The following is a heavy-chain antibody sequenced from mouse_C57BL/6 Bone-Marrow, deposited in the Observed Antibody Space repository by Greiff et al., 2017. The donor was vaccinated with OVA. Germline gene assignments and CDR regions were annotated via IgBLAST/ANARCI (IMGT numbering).Heavy chain of an antibody. CDR3: AVITTVVAHFDY. V-gene: IGHV14-2*01. D-gene: IGHD1-1*01. J-gene: IGHJ2*01. CDR2: IDPEDGET. CDR1: GFNIKDYY. Sequence: VQLKQSGAELVKPGASVKLSCTASGFNIKDYYMHWVKQRTEQGLEWIGRIDPEDGETKYAPKFQGKAPITADTSSNTAYLQLSSLTSEDTAVYYCAVITTVVAHFDYWGQGTTLTVSS.